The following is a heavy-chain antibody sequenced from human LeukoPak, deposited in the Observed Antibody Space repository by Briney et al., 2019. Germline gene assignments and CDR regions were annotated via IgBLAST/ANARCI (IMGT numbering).Heavy chain of an antibody. V-gene: IGHV3-21*01. J-gene: IGHJ4*02. D-gene: IGHD3-10*01. CDR2: LSPSRYYI. CDR3: AREIRGEGFDY. CDR1: GFTFSTYT. Sequence: GGSLRLSCAASGFTFSTYTMNWVRQAPGKGLEWVSSLSPSRYYIYHGDSVKGRFTISRDNAENSLYLQMNGLRAEDTAVYFCAREIRGEGFDYWGQGTLVTVSS.